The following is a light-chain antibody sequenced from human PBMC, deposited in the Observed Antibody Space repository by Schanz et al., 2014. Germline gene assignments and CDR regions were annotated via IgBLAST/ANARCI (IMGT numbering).Light chain of an antibody. V-gene: IGKV3-11*01. CDR2: DAS. J-gene: IGKJ1*01. Sequence: ETVLTQSPVTLSLSPGERATLSCRASQSVSSYLAWYQQKPGQAPRLLIYDASSRATGIPDRFSGSGSGTDFTLTISRLEPEDFAVYYCQQTLAFGQGTKVEIK. CDR3: QQTLA. CDR1: QSVSSY.